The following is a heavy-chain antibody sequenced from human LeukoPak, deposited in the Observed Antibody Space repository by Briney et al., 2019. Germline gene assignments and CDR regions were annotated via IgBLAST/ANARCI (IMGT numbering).Heavy chain of an antibody. CDR3: AKVRGKSRTPFDY. CDR1: GFTFSTYW. J-gene: IGHJ4*02. Sequence: SGGSLRLSCAASGFTFSTYWMHWVRQAPGKGLEWVSAISGSGGSTYYADSVKGRFTISRDNSKNTLYLQMNSLRAEDTAVYYCAKVRGKSRTPFDYWGQGTLVTVSS. V-gene: IGHV3-23*01. CDR2: ISGSGGST. D-gene: IGHD2-2*01.